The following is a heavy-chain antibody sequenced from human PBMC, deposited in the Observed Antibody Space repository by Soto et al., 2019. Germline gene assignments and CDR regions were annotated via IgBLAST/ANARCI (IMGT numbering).Heavy chain of an antibody. CDR2: IYYSGTT. CDR3: ASGNCFSSSRSYRDL. Sequence: QVQLQESGPGLVKPSQTLSLTCTVSGGSINSGGSYWSWSRQSPGKGLEWIGYIYYSGTTYYNPSLESRVSISLDTSTNQCSLKLSSVTAAGTAIYYCASGNCFSSSRSYRDLWGSGTLVTVSS. D-gene: IGHD6-13*01. J-gene: IGHJ2*01. V-gene: IGHV4-31*03. CDR1: GGSINSGGSY.